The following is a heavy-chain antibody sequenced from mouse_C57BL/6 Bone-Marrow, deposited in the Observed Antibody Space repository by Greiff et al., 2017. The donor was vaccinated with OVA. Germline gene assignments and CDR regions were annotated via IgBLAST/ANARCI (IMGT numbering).Heavy chain of an antibody. CDR1: GYTFTSYW. J-gene: IGHJ1*03. D-gene: IGHD1-1*01. CDR2: IDPSDSYT. CDR3: ARSYTYWYFDV. Sequence: VQLQQPGAELVMPGASVKLSCKASGYTFTSYWMHWVKQRPGQGLEWIGEIDPSDSYTNYNQKFKGKSTLTVDKSSSTAYMQSSSLTSEDSAVYYCARSYTYWYFDVWGTGTTVTVSS. V-gene: IGHV1-69*01.